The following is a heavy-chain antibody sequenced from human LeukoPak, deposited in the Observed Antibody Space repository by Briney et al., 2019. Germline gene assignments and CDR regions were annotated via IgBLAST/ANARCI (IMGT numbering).Heavy chain of an antibody. Sequence: SETLSLTCTVSGGSISSYYWSWIRQSPGKGLEWIGYIYYSGSTNYNPSLKSRVTISVDTSKNQFSLKLSSVTAADTAVYYCARSGSCGPNFAYWGQGTLVTVSS. V-gene: IGHV4-59*08. CDR1: GGSISSYY. CDR3: ARSGSCGPNFAY. CDR2: IYYSGST. D-gene: IGHD1-26*01. J-gene: IGHJ4*02.